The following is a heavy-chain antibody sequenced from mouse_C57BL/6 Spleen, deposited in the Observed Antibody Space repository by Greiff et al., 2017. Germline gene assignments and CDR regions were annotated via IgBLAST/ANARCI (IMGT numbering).Heavy chain of an antibody. Sequence: VQLQQSGPELVKPGASVKISCKASGYAFSSSWMNWVKQRPGKGLEWIGRIYPGDGDTNYNGKFKGKATLTADKSSSTAYMQLSSLTSEDSAVYFCARGRGAQAPFAYWGQETLVTVSA. D-gene: IGHD3-2*02. CDR2: IYPGDGDT. CDR1: GYAFSSSW. V-gene: IGHV1-82*01. CDR3: ARGRGAQAPFAY. J-gene: IGHJ3*01.